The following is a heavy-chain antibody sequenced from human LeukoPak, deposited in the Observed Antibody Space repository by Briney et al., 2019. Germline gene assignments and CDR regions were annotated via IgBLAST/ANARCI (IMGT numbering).Heavy chain of an antibody. Sequence: SQTLSLTCTVSGVSISSGGYCWSWIRQHPGKGLEWIGYIYYRGNTYYNPSLKSRVTMSVDTSKNRFSLKLSFVTAADTAVYFCARGGNSAYYPFDFWGQGTLVTVSS. CDR2: IYYRGNT. J-gene: IGHJ4*02. V-gene: IGHV4-31*03. D-gene: IGHD3-22*01. CDR3: ARGGNSAYYPFDF. CDR1: GVSISSGGYC.